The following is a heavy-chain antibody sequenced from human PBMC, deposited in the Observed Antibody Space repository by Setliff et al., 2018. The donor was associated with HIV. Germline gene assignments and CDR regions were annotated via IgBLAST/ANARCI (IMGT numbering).Heavy chain of an antibody. Sequence: SETLSLTCTVPGYSISSGYYWAWIRQPPGKGLEWIGYIYHAGNTYYNPSLKSRVTISVDTSKNQISLRLNSLTAVDTAVYYCARGTTLNVVPDAFDIWGQGTMVTVSS. CDR1: GYSISSGYY. CDR2: IYHAGNT. V-gene: IGHV4-38-2*02. J-gene: IGHJ3*02. D-gene: IGHD4-17*01. CDR3: ARGTTLNVVPDAFDI.